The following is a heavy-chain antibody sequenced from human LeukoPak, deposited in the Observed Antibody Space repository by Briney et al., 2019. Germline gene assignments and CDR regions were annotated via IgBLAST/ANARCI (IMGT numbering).Heavy chain of an antibody. CDR3: AREYSSSSGRRAFDI. D-gene: IGHD6-6*01. J-gene: IGHJ3*02. CDR1: GGSISSYY. V-gene: IGHV4-59*08. CDR2: IYYSGST. Sequence: KPSDTLSLTCTVSGGSISSYYWSWIRQPPGKGLEWIGYIYYSGSTNYNPSLKSRLTISIDTSENQFSLKLSSVTATDTAVYYCAREYSSSSGRRAFDIWGQGTMVTVSS.